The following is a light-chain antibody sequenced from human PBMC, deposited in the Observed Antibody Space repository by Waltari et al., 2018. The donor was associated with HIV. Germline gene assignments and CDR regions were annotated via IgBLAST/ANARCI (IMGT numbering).Light chain of an antibody. CDR3: SSYTSSSTLYVV. V-gene: IGLV2-14*01. CDR1: SSDVGGYKY. Sequence: QSALTQPASVSGSPGQSITISCTGASSDVGGYKYVSWYQQHPGKAPKLMIYEVSNRPSGVSNRFSGSKSGNTASLTISGLQAEDGADYYCSSYTSSSTLYVVFGGGTKLTVL. J-gene: IGLJ2*01. CDR2: EVS.